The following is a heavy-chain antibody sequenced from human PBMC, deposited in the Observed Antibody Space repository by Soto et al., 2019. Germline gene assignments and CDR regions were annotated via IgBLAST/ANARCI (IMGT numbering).Heavy chain of an antibody. V-gene: IGHV3-33*01. D-gene: IGHD3-10*01. CDR3: VRDRDPMNREVIMTIGHLRL. J-gene: IGHJ2*01. CDR1: GFTFDTYA. Sequence: QVQLAESGGGVVQPGTSLRLSCEASGFTFDTYAMHWVRQAPGKGLEWVALIWDDGSRKEYLESVRGRFTISRDNSKNTLYLQMNSLRAEDTALYYCVRDRDPMNREVIMTIGHLRLWGRGALVSVST. CDR2: IWDDGSRK.